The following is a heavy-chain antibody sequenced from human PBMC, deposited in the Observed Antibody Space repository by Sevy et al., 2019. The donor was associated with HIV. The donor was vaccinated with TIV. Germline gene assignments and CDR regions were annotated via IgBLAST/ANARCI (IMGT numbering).Heavy chain of an antibody. J-gene: IGHJ5*02. CDR3: ARSGDDSSGFYYWWFDP. V-gene: IGHV3-20*04. CDR2: INWNGGSI. Sequence: GGSLRLSCAASGFTFDDYGMSWVRQAPGKGVEWVSGINWNGGSISYAESVRGRFTISRDNAKNSLYLQMNSLRAEDTAFYYCARSGDDSSGFYYWWFDPWGQGTLVTVSS. CDR1: GFTFDDYG. D-gene: IGHD3-22*01.